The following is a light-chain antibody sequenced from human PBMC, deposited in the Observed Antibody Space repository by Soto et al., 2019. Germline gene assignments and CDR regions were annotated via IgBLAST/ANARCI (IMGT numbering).Light chain of an antibody. CDR3: TSYTSSTPFYV. J-gene: IGLJ1*01. CDR2: DVY. CDR1: RSDVGGYNY. Sequence: QSVLTQPASVSGSPGQSITISCTGTRSDVGGYNYVSWYQQHPGQAPKLIIYDVYNRPSGVSHRFSGSKSGDTASLTISGLQAEDEADYYCTSYTSSTPFYVFGTGTKVTVL. V-gene: IGLV2-14*03.